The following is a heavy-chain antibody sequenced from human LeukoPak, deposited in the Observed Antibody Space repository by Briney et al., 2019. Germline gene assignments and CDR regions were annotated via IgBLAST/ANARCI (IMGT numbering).Heavy chain of an antibody. V-gene: IGHV3-21*01. CDR3: AAFYGDYTWYFDL. CDR1: GFTFSSYS. D-gene: IGHD4-17*01. CDR2: ISSSSSYI. Sequence: PGGSLRLSCAASGFTFSSYSMNWVRQAPGKGLEWVSSISSSSSYIYYADSVKGRFTISRDNAKNSLYLQMNSLRAVDTAVYYCAAFYGDYTWYFDLWGRGTLVTVSS. J-gene: IGHJ2*01.